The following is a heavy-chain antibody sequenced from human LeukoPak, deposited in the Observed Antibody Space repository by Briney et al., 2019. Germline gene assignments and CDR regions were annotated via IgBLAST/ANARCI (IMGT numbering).Heavy chain of an antibody. D-gene: IGHD3-9*01. CDR2: VDHTGST. CDR1: DDSITMYY. V-gene: IGHV4-59*12. CDR3: ARGYNVLTGYYYFDY. Sequence: SETLSLTCSVSDDSITMYYWTWIRQPPGKGLEWIGYVDHTGSTNFNPSLKSRVTMSVDTSKNQFSLKLSSVTAADTAVYYCARGYNVLTGYYYFDYWGQGTLVTVSS. J-gene: IGHJ4*02.